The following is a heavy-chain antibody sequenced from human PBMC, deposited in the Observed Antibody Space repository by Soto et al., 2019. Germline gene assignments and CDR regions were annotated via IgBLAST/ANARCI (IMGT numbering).Heavy chain of an antibody. J-gene: IGHJ4*02. V-gene: IGHV3-30*18. CDR3: AKEESSGWYTYFDY. D-gene: IGHD6-19*01. Sequence: QVRLVESGGGVVQPGRSLRLSCAASGFIFSGYDIHWVRQAPGKGLEWVAGISYDGSNKYYADSVKGRFTISRDNSKNTLFLQMSSLRAEDTAVHFCAKEESSGWYTYFDYWGQGILVTVST. CDR1: GFIFSGYD. CDR2: ISYDGSNK.